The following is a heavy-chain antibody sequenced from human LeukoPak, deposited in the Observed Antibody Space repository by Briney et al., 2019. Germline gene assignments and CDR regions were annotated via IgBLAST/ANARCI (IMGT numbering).Heavy chain of an antibody. CDR1: GGSFSGYY. CDR3: ARVSSSWYQDWYFDL. CDR2: IETSGNT. J-gene: IGHJ2*01. Sequence: SETLSLTCAVYGGSFSGYYWSWIRQPPGKGLEWIGRIETSGNTNYKPSLKSRVTMSVDTSKNQFSLKLSSVTAADTAVYYCARVSSSWYQDWYFDLWGRGTLVTVSS. V-gene: IGHV4-59*10. D-gene: IGHD6-13*01.